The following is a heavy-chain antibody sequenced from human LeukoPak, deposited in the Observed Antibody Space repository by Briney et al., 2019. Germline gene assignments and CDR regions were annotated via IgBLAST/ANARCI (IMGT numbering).Heavy chain of an antibody. Sequence: GASVKVSCKASGYTFTSYAMHWVRQAPGQRLEWMGWINAGNGNTKYSQKFQGRVTITRDTSASTVYMELSSLRSEDTAVYYCASSYDILTGYEYWGQGTLVTVSS. CDR3: ASSYDILTGYEY. CDR2: INAGNGNT. CDR1: GYTFTSYA. V-gene: IGHV1-3*01. D-gene: IGHD3-9*01. J-gene: IGHJ4*02.